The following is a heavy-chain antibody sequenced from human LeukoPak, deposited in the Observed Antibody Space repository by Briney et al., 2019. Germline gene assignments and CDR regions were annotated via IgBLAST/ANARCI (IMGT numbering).Heavy chain of an antibody. Sequence: GGSLRLSCAASGFTFNTYGMHWVRQAPGRGLEWVTVIWYDGSNEYYADSVKGRFTISRDNSKNTLYLQMNSLRAEDTAVYYCASGSEAWRTDYWGQGTLVTVSS. CDR1: GFTFNTYG. D-gene: IGHD1-14*01. V-gene: IGHV3-33*01. CDR3: ASGSEAWRTDY. CDR2: IWYDGSNE. J-gene: IGHJ4*02.